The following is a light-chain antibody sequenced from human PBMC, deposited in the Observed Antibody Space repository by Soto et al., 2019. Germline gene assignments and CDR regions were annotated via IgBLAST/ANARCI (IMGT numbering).Light chain of an antibody. J-gene: IGLJ2*01. V-gene: IGLV2-14*01. CDR1: SSDVGGYNY. CDR3: SSYTSSSTLL. CDR2: EVS. Sequence: QSALTQPASVSGSPGQSITISCTGTSSDVGGYNYVSWYQQHPGKAPKLMIYEVSNRPSWVSNRFSGSKSGNTASLTISGLQAEDEADYYCSSYTSSSTLLFGGGTKRTVL.